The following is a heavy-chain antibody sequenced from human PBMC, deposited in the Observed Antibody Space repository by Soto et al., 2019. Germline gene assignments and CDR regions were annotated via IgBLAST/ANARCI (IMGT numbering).Heavy chain of an antibody. CDR1: GFILTSYS. CDR3: VRERGLSSFYGMDV. CDR2: ISSSSSHI. J-gene: IGHJ6*02. D-gene: IGHD3-10*01. V-gene: IGHV3-21*02. Sequence: EVQLVESGGGLVKPGGSLRLSCAASGFILTSYSMNWVRQAPGKGLEWVSSISSSSSHIYYADSVKGRFTISRDNARNSVYLQMNSLRAEDTAVYYCVRERGLSSFYGMDVWGQGTTVTVSS.